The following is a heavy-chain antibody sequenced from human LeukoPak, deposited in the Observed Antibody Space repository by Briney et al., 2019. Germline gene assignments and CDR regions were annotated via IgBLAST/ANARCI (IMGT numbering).Heavy chain of an antibody. J-gene: IGHJ4*02. D-gene: IGHD5-12*01. CDR1: GGSISSYY. CDR3: ARGEGLSGYDSDY. V-gene: IGHV4-59*01. CDR2: IYYSGST. Sequence: SETLSLTCTVSGGSISSYYWSWIRQPPGKGLEWIGYIYYSGSTNYNPSLKSRVTISVDTSKNQFSLKLSSVTAADTAVYYCARGEGLSGYDSDYWGQGTLVTVSS.